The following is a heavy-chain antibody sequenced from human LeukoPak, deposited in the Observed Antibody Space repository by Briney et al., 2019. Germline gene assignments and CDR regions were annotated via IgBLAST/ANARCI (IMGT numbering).Heavy chain of an antibody. CDR2: INHSGST. V-gene: IGHV4-34*01. CDR1: GGSFSGYY. J-gene: IGHJ4*02. Sequence: PSETLSLTCAVCGGSFSGYYWSWIRQPPGKGLEWIGEINHSGSTSYNPSLKSRVTISVDTSKNQFSLKLSSVTAADTAVYYCARGTSRVAHDYWGQGTLVTVSS. CDR3: ARGTSRVAHDY. D-gene: IGHD2-15*01.